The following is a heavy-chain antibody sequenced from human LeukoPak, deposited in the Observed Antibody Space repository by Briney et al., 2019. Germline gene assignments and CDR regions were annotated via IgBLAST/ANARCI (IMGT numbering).Heavy chain of an antibody. CDR3: ARGDHYDVLTGFQTPSHLSDY. CDR1: GYTFTNYG. CDR2: INPNSGGT. J-gene: IGHJ4*02. Sequence: ASVKVSCKASGYTFTNYGISWVRQAPGQGLEWMGWINPNSGGTNYAQKFQGRVTMTRDTSISTAYMELNRLRSDDTAVYYCARGDHYDVLTGFQTPSHLSDYWGQGTLVTVSS. D-gene: IGHD3-9*01. V-gene: IGHV1-2*02.